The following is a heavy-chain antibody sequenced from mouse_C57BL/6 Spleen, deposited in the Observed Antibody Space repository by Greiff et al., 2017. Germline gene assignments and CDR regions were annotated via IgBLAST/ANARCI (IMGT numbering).Heavy chain of an antibody. V-gene: IGHV1-52*01. CDR3: ARKGTGPLDY. D-gene: IGHD4-1*01. CDR2: IDPSDSET. CDR1: GYTFTSYW. Sequence: VQLQQPGAELVRPGSSVKLSCKASGYTFTSYWMHWVKQRPIQGLEWIGNIDPSDSETHYNQKFKDKATLTVDKSSSTAYMQLSSLTSEDSAVYYCARKGTGPLDYWGQGTTLTVSS. J-gene: IGHJ2*01.